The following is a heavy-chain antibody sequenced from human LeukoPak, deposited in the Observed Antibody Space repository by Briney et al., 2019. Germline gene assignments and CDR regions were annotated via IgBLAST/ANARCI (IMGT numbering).Heavy chain of an antibody. V-gene: IGHV4-38-2*01. CDR2: IYHSGST. CDR3: ASGLALVGAKDY. J-gene: IGHJ4*02. D-gene: IGHD1-26*01. Sequence: SETLSDTCAVSGYSISSGYYWGWIRQPPGKGLEWIGSIYHSGSTYYNPSLKSRVTISVDTSKNQSSLKLSSVTAADTAVYYCASGLALVGAKDYWGQGTLVTVSS. CDR1: GYSISSGYY.